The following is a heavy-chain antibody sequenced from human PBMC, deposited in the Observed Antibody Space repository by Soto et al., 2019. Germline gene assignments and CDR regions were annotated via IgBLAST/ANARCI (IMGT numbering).Heavy chain of an antibody. J-gene: IGHJ5*02. CDR3: ARDLSIGYCSSTSCYVHNWFDP. D-gene: IGHD2-2*01. CDR2: ISSSSTI. CDR1: GFTFSSYS. Sequence: GGSLRLSCAASGFTFSSYSMNWVRQAPGTGLEWVSYISSSSTIYYADSVKGRFTISRDNAKNSLYLQMNSLRAEDTAVYYCARDLSIGYCSSTSCYVHNWFDPWGQGT. V-gene: IGHV3-48*01.